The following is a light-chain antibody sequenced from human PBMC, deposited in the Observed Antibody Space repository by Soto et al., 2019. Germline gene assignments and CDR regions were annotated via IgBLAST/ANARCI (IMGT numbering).Light chain of an antibody. CDR3: QQRNNWPLT. V-gene: IGKV3-11*01. J-gene: IGKJ4*01. Sequence: ETVLTQSPATLSLSPGERAILSCRASQSVKKYLAWYQLKPGQAPRLLIYGATNRATAIPARFSGSGSGTDFTLTISSLEPEDFGVYYCQQRNNWPLTFGGGTKVEIK. CDR1: QSVKKY. CDR2: GAT.